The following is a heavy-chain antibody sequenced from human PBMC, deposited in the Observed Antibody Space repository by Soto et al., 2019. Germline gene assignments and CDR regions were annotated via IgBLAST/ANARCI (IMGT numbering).Heavy chain of an antibody. CDR1: GFTFSSYA. Sequence: PGGSLRLSCAASGFTFSSYAMSWVRLAPGKGLEWVSYVSAGGGNTYYADSVKGRFTISRDNSKNMVYLQMNSLRADDTAVYYCAKNIAASGYFIDPWGQGTLVTVSS. J-gene: IGHJ5*02. CDR2: VSAGGGNT. D-gene: IGHD6-13*01. CDR3: AKNIAASGYFIDP. V-gene: IGHV3-23*01.